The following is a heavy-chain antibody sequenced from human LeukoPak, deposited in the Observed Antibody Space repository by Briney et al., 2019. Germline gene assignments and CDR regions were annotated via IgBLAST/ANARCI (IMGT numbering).Heavy chain of an antibody. V-gene: IGHV3-30*04. Sequence: HPGGSLRLSCAASGFTFSSYAMHWVRQAPGKGLEWVAVISYDGSNKYYADSVKGRFTISRGNSENTLYLQMNSLRAEDTAVYYCASREKSSWYAFDIWGQGTMVTVSS. D-gene: IGHD6-13*01. CDR1: GFTFSSYA. CDR3: ASREKSSWYAFDI. CDR2: ISYDGSNK. J-gene: IGHJ3*02.